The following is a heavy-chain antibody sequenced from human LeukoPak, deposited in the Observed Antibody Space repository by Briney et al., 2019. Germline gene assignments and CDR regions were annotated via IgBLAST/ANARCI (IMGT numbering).Heavy chain of an antibody. CDR3: ARDETPYYYGSGSYYNGEGTWFDP. CDR2: IYHSGST. V-gene: IGHV4-4*02. J-gene: IGHJ5*02. Sequence: SGTLSLTCAVSGCSISSSNWWSWVRQPPGKGLEWIGEIYHSGSTNYNPSLKSRVTISVDKSKNQFSLKLSSVTAADTAVYYCARDETPYYYGSGSYYNGEGTWFDPWGQGTLVTVSS. D-gene: IGHD3-10*01. CDR1: GCSISSSNW.